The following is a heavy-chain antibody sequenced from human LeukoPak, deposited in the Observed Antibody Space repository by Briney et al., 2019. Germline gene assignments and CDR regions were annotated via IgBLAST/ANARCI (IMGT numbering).Heavy chain of an antibody. CDR2: IYISGST. V-gene: IGHV4-4*07. Sequence: PSEALSLTCTVSGGSISNYHWSWIRQSAVKGLEWIGRIYISGSTNYNPSLKSRVTMSVDTSKNQFSLNLSSVTAADTAVYYCARQLAYYYDSTPGFYFDYWGQGTLVTVSS. CDR3: ARQLAYYYDSTPGFYFDY. D-gene: IGHD3-22*01. J-gene: IGHJ4*02. CDR1: GGSISNYH.